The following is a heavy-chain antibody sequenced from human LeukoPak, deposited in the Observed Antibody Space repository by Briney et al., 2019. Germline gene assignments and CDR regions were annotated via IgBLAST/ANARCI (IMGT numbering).Heavy chain of an antibody. D-gene: IGHD3-3*01. CDR2: IKQDGSEK. J-gene: IGHJ3*02. CDR1: GFTFSSYW. Sequence: GGSLRLSCAASGFTFSSYWMSWVRQAPGKGLEWVANIKQDGSEKYYVDSVKGRFTISRDNAKNSLYLQMNSLSAEDTAVYYCARQYYDFWSGHYRPPHDAFDIWGQGTMVTVSS. V-gene: IGHV3-7*01. CDR3: ARQYYDFWSGHYRPPHDAFDI.